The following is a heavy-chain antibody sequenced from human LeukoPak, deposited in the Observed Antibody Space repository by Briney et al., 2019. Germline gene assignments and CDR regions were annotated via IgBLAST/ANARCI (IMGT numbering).Heavy chain of an antibody. CDR3: AKDRAAAGTTVFDY. V-gene: IGHV3-33*06. J-gene: IGHJ4*02. D-gene: IGHD6-13*01. CDR1: AFTFSSYG. CDR2: IWYDGSNK. Sequence: PGRSRRLSCAAAAFTFSSYGMDWVGQAPGKGLEWVAVIWYDGSNKYYADFVKGRFTSSRDNSKNTLYLQMNSLRAEDTAVYYCAKDRAAAGTTVFDYWGQGTLVTVSS.